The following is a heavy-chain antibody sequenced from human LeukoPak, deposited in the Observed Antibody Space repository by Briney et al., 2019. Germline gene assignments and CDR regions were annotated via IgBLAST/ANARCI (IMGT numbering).Heavy chain of an antibody. Sequence: PSETLSLTCTVSGGSISSYYWSWIRRPAGKGLEWIGRIYTSGSTNYNPSLKSRVTMSVDTSKNQFSLKLSSVTAADTAVYYCARDGSSTSKVAYYYYMDVWGKGTTVTVSS. J-gene: IGHJ6*03. D-gene: IGHD2-2*01. V-gene: IGHV4-4*07. CDR3: ARDGSSTSKVAYYYYMDV. CDR2: IYTSGST. CDR1: GGSISSYY.